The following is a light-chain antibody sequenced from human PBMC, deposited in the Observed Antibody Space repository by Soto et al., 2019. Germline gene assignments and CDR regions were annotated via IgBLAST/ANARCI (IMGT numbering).Light chain of an antibody. CDR1: SSDVGGYNY. CDR3: SSYAGSNNLVV. V-gene: IGLV2-8*01. Sequence: QSVLTQPPSASGSPGQSVTISCTGTSSDVGGYNYVSWYQQHPSKAPKLMIYEVSKRPSVVPDRFSGSKSGNTASLTVSGLQAEDEADYYCSSYAGSNNLVVFGGGTKLTVL. CDR2: EVS. J-gene: IGLJ2*01.